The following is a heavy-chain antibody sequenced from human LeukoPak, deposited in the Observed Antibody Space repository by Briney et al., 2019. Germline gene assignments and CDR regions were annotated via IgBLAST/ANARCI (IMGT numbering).Heavy chain of an antibody. CDR1: GYTLIDYY. CDR2: INPKSGDT. V-gene: IGHV1-2*02. D-gene: IGHD6-19*01. CDR3: ARDLKRGYSSGRYSWGTGSSNDY. Sequence: ASVKVSCKASGYTLIDYYMHWMRQAPGQGLEWMGWINPKSGDTGYAQKLQGRVTMTTDTSTSTAYMELRSLRSDDTAVYYCARDLKRGYSSGRYSWGTGSSNDYWGQGTLVTVSS. J-gene: IGHJ4*02.